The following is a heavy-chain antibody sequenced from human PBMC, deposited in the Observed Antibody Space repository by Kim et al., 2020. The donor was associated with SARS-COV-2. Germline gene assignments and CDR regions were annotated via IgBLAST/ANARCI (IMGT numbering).Heavy chain of an antibody. D-gene: IGHD1-26*01. CDR1: GGSMTDYY. J-gene: IGHJ3*02. Sequence: SETLSLTCTVSGGSMTDYYWSWIRQPPGKGLEWIGYISDNGSTSYNPSLQSRVTISVDTSTNQFSLRLRSVTAADTAVYYCARPSYTGSYRHAFDIWGRG. V-gene: IGHV4-59*08. CDR2: ISDNGST. CDR3: ARPSYTGSYRHAFDI.